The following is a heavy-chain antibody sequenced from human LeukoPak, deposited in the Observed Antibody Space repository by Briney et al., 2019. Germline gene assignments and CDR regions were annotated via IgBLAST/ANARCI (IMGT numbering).Heavy chain of an antibody. J-gene: IGHJ6*03. CDR1: GGSINSGDSY. V-gene: IGHV4-31*03. D-gene: IGHD2-8*01. CDR2: IYYSWST. Sequence: PSETLSLTCTVSGGSINSGDSYWRWIRQRPGEGLEWIGCIYYSWSTYYNPSLKSRITLSLDTSKNQFSLRLSSVTAADTAVYYCARDNGDFRSIYYYMDVWGKGTTVTVSS. CDR3: ARDNGDFRSIYYYMDV.